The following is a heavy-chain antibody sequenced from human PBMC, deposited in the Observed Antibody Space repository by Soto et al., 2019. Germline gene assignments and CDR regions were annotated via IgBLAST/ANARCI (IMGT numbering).Heavy chain of an antibody. V-gene: IGHV6-1*01. CDR3: ARGVAGSGWLYYYYGMDV. CDR1: GDSVSSNSAA. Sequence: SQTLSLTCAISGDSVSSNSAAWNCIRQSPSRGLEWLGGTYYRSKWYNDYAVSVKSRITINPDTSKNQFSLQLNSVTPEDTAVYYCARGVAGSGWLYYYYGMDVWGQGTTVTVSS. D-gene: IGHD6-19*01. J-gene: IGHJ6*02. CDR2: TYYRSKWYN.